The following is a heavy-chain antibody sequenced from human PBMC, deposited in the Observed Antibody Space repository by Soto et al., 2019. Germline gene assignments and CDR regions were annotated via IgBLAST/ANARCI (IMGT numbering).Heavy chain of an antibody. D-gene: IGHD5-12*01. V-gene: IGHV1-3*01. CDR1: GYTFTSYA. CDR2: INAGNGNT. CDR3: ARDRKRYSGYQPFDY. Sequence: ASVKVSGKASGYTFTSYAMVWVRQAPGQRLEWMGWINAGNGNTKYSQKFQGRVTITRDTSASTAYMELSSLRSEDTAVYYCARDRKRYSGYQPFDYWGQGSLVTVSS. J-gene: IGHJ4*02.